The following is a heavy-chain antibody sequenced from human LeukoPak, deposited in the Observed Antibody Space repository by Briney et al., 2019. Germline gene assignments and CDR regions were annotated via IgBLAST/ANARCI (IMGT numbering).Heavy chain of an antibody. D-gene: IGHD6-13*01. CDR3: ASAWIAAAGSIDY. J-gene: IGHJ4*02. CDR2: INHSGST. Sequence: SETLSLTCAVDGGSFSGYYWSWIRQPPGKGLEWIGEINHSGSTNYNPSLKSRVTISVDTSKNQFSLKLSSVTAADTAVYYCASAWIAAAGSIDYWGQGTLVTVSS. V-gene: IGHV4-34*01. CDR1: GGSFSGYY.